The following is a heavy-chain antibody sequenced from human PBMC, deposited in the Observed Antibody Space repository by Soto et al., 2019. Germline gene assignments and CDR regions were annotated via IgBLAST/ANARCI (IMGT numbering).Heavy chain of an antibody. D-gene: IGHD3-10*01. V-gene: IGHV4-34*01. J-gene: IGHJ4*02. CDR1: GGSFSGYY. Sequence: QVQLQQWGAGLLKPSETLSLTCAVYGGSFSGYYWSWIRQPPGKGLEWIGEINHSGSTNYNPSLKSRVTISVDTSKNQFSLKLSSVTAADTAVYYCARGRSLSGSYSLDYWGQGTLVTVSS. CDR2: INHSGST. CDR3: ARGRSLSGSYSLDY.